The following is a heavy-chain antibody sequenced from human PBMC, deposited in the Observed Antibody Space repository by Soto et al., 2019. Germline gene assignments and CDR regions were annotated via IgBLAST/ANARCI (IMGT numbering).Heavy chain of an antibody. D-gene: IGHD3-10*01. Sequence: SVKVSGEASGGTLSSYAISWVRQAPGQGLEWMGGIIPIFGTANYAQKFQGRVTITADKSTSTAYMELSSLRSEDTAVYYCASGTMVRGVEKNYYYGMYVWAPVT. CDR2: IIPIFGTA. V-gene: IGHV1-69*06. J-gene: IGHJ6*02. CDR3: ASGTMVRGVEKNYYYGMYV. CDR1: GGTLSSYA.